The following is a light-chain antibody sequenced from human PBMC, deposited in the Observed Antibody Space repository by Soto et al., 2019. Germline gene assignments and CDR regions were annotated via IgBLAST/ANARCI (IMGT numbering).Light chain of an antibody. J-gene: IGKJ1*01. V-gene: IGKV3-15*01. CDR1: QSVSSN. CDR2: GAS. Sequence: EILMTQSPATLSVYPGERATLSCRASQSVSSNLAWYQHKPGQAPRLLIYGASTRATGIPARFSGSGSGTEFTLTISSLQSEDFAVYYCQQYLNWLTWTFGQGTKVDIK. CDR3: QQYLNWLTWT.